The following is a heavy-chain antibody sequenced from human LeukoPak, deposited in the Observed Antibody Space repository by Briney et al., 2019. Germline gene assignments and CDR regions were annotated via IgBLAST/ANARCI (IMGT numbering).Heavy chain of an antibody. D-gene: IGHD3-10*01. CDR2: ISAYNGNA. CDR1: GYTFSIYG. CDR3: ARQADFGALLSPDH. V-gene: IGHV1-18*01. J-gene: IGHJ4*02. Sequence: ASVKVSCKTSGYTFSIYGISWVRQAPGQGLEWMGWISAYNGNAVYEQSLQGRFTMTTDTSTSTAYMELRSLRSGDTAVYYCARQADFGALLSPDHWGQGTLVTVST.